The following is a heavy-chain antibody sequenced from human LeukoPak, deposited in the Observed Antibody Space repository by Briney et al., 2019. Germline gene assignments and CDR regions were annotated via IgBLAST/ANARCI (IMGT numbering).Heavy chain of an antibody. Sequence: SAVKVSCKASGCSVTRYAIIWVRQAPGKRLEWMAYISALNGKTRYAQKIQGRVTLTTDTSTSTAYMELRSLRADDTAVYFCARELWCSGGNCYLNAFDIWGQGTMVTVSS. CDR1: GCSVTRYA. CDR2: ISALNGKT. D-gene: IGHD2-15*01. CDR3: ARELWCSGGNCYLNAFDI. J-gene: IGHJ3*02. V-gene: IGHV1-18*01.